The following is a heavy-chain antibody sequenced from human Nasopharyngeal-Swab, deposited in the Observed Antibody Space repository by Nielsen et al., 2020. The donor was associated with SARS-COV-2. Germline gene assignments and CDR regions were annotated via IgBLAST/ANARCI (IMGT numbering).Heavy chain of an antibody. V-gene: IGHV3-23*01. CDR2: ISGSGGST. CDR3: AKRDDYYESSGLGD. Sequence: GESLKISCAASGFTFSSYWMHWVRQAPAKGLEWVSIISGSGGSTYYADSVKGRFTISRDNSKNTLYLQMNSLRAEDTAVYYCAKRDDYYESSGLGDWGQGTLVTVSS. CDR1: GFTFSSYW. J-gene: IGHJ4*02. D-gene: IGHD3-22*01.